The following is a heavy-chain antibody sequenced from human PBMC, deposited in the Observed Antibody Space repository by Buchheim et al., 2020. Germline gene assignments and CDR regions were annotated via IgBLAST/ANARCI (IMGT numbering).Heavy chain of an antibody. CDR3: ARMGSSGWYSGHDAFDI. V-gene: IGHV3-7*01. Sequence: EVQLVESGGGLVQPGGSLRLSCAASGFTFSSYWMSWVRQAPGKGLEWVANIKQDGSEKYYVDSVKGRFTISRDNAKNSLSLQMNSLRAEDTAVYYCARMGSSGWYSGHDAFDIWGQGT. D-gene: IGHD6-19*01. CDR2: IKQDGSEK. CDR1: GFTFSSYW. J-gene: IGHJ3*02.